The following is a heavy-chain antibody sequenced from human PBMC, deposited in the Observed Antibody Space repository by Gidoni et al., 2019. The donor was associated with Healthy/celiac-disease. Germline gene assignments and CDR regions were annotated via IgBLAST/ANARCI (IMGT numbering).Heavy chain of an antibody. CDR2: IKHSGST. Sequence: QVQLQQWGAGLLKPSETLSLTCAVYGGSFSGYYWSWIRQPPGKGLEWIGEIKHSGSTNYNPSLKSRVTISVDTSKNQFSLKLSSVTAADTAVYYCARVDYYDSSGYYGAFDIWGQGTMVTVSS. D-gene: IGHD3-22*01. CDR1: GGSFSGYY. J-gene: IGHJ3*02. CDR3: ARVDYYDSSGYYGAFDI. V-gene: IGHV4-34*01.